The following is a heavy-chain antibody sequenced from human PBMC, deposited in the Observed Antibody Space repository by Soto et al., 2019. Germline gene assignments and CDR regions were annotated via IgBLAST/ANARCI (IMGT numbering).Heavy chain of an antibody. CDR1: GFTFSSYW. CDR2: MDSDGSST. V-gene: IGHV3-74*01. CDR3: GRGCLWIGVGC. J-gene: IGHJ1*01. D-gene: IGHD3-3*01. Sequence: EVQLVESGGGLVQPGGSLRLSCAASGFTFSSYWMHWVRQAPGKGLVWVSHMDSDGSSTTYADSVKGRFTISRDNAKKTLKRRMNSIGAEDAAAGSRGRGCLWIGVGCWGQGSLVAVSS.